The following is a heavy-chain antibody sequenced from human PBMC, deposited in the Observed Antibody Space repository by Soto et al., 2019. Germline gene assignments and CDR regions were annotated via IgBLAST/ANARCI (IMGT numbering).Heavy chain of an antibody. J-gene: IGHJ4*02. CDR1: GGSISSYY. CDR3: ARVPYSGYVFDY. V-gene: IGHV4-59*01. D-gene: IGHD5-12*01. CDR2: IYYSGST. Sequence: QVQLQESGPGLAKPSETLSLTCTVSGGSISSYYWSWIRQPPGKGLEWIGYIYYSGSTNYNPSLKSRVTISVDTSKNQFSLKLSSVTAADTAVYYCARVPYSGYVFDYWGQGTLVTVSS.